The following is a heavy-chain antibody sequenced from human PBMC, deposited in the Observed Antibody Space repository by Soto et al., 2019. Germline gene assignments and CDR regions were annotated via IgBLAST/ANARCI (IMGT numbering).Heavy chain of an antibody. CDR1: GYSFTSYW. J-gene: IGHJ4*02. CDR3: ARQNTYYYDSSGYYYFDY. V-gene: IGHV5-51*01. CDR2: IYPGDSDT. D-gene: IGHD3-22*01. Sequence: GESLKISCKGSGYSFTSYWIGWVRQMPGKGLEWMGIIYPGDSDTRYSPSFQGQVTISADKSISTAYLQWSSLKASDTAMYYRARQNTYYYDSSGYYYFDYWGQGTLVTVSS.